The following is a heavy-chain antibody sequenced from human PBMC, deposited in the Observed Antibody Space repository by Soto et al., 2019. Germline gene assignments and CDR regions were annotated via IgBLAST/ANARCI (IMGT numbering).Heavy chain of an antibody. D-gene: IGHD6-13*01. Sequence: PGGSLRLSCAASGFTFSSYAMSWVRQAPGKGLEWVSGITGSGGTTYYADSVKGRFTISRDNSKSTLYLQMNSLRAEDTAIYYCAKDLYTNSWLKVFAYWGQGTLVTV. V-gene: IGHV3-23*01. CDR3: AKDLYTNSWLKVFAY. CDR1: GFTFSSYA. CDR2: ITGSGGTT. J-gene: IGHJ4*02.